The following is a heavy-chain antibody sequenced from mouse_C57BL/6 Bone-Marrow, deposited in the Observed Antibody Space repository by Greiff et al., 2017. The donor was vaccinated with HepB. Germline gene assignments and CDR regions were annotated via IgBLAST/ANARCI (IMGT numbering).Heavy chain of an antibody. CDR2: IDPSDSYT. Sequence: QVQLQQPGAELVMPGASVKLSCKASGYTFTSYWMRWVKQRPGQGLEWIGEIDPSDSYTNYNQKFKGKSTLTVDKSSSTDYMQLSSLTSEDSAVYYCARDEYGRWFGDWGKGSGVTVSA. CDR3: ARDEYGRWFGD. CDR1: GYTFTSYW. J-gene: IGHJ3*01. V-gene: IGHV1-69*01. D-gene: IGHD5-1*01.